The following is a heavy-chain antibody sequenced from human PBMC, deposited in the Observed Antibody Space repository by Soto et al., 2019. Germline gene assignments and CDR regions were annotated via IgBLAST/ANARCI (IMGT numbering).Heavy chain of an antibody. Sequence: QVQLVQSGAEVKKPGSSVKVSCKASGGTFSSYAISWVRQAPGQGLEWMGGIIPIFGTANYAQKFQGRVTITAEKSTSTAYMELSSLRSEDTAVYYCARDRCSSTSCYTHADAFDIWGQGTMVTVSS. CDR2: IIPIFGTA. CDR1: GGTFSSYA. D-gene: IGHD2-2*02. V-gene: IGHV1-69*06. J-gene: IGHJ3*02. CDR3: ARDRCSSTSCYTHADAFDI.